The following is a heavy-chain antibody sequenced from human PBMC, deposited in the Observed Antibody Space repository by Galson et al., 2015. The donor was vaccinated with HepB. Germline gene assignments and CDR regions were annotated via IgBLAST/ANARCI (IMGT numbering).Heavy chain of an antibody. CDR3: ARLGWDGDPIDY. CDR2: TYYRSKWYN. J-gene: IGHJ4*02. CDR1: GDSVSSNSAA. D-gene: IGHD4-17*01. V-gene: IGHV6-1*01. Sequence: CAISGDSVSSNSAAWNWIRQSPSRGLEWLGRTYYRSKWYNDYAVSVKSRITINPDTSKNQFSLKLSSVTAADTAVYYCARLGWDGDPIDYWGQGTLVTVSS.